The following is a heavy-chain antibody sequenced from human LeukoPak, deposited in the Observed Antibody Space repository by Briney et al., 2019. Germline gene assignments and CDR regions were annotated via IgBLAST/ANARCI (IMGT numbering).Heavy chain of an antibody. V-gene: IGHV1-18*01. Sequence: ASVKVSCKASGYTFTSYGISWVRQAPGQGLEWMGWISAYNGNTNYAQKLQGRVTMTTDTPTSTAYMELRSLRSDDTAVYYCARSDTTRYYYDSSGYYSWFDPWGQGTLVTVSS. CDR1: GYTFTSYG. J-gene: IGHJ5*02. D-gene: IGHD3-22*01. CDR3: ARSDTTRYYYDSSGYYSWFDP. CDR2: ISAYNGNT.